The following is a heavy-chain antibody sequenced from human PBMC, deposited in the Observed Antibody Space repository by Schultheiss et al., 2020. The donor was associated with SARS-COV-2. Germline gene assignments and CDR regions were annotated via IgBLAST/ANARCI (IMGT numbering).Heavy chain of an antibody. V-gene: IGHV3-66*01. CDR1: GFTFSRTW. J-gene: IGHJ3*02. CDR3: ARTGDYGETFDI. Sequence: GGSLRLSCPGSGFTFSRTWMHWVRQAPGKGLVWVSVIYSGGSTYYADSVKGRFSISRDNSKNTLYLQMNSLRAEDTAVYYCARTGDYGETFDIWGQGTMVTVSS. D-gene: IGHD4-17*01. CDR2: IYSGGST.